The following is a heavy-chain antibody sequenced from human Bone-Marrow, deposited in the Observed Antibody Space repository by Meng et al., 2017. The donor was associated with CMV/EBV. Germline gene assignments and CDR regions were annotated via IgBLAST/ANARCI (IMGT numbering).Heavy chain of an antibody. V-gene: IGHV1-69*12. D-gene: IGHD2-15*01. CDR3: ARDASAVDWYFDL. J-gene: IGHJ2*01. CDR1: GDTFSRYG. Sequence: QVQLVQSWAGVKKPGSSVKVSCKASGDTFSRYGVSWVRQAPGQGLEWMGGIIPMFGTANYAQSFQGRLTITADESRTTAYMELRSLRFDDTAVYYCARDASAVDWYFDLWGRGTLVTVSS. CDR2: IIPMFGTA.